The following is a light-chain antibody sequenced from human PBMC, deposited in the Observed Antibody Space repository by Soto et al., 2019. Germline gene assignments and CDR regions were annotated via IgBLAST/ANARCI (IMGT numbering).Light chain of an antibody. V-gene: IGKV3-11*01. J-gene: IGKJ1*01. CDR1: QSISSY. CDR2: DTS. Sequence: EIVLTQSPATLSLSPGERVTLSCRASQSISSYLAWYQQKPGQAPRLLIYDTSNRATGIPARFSGSGSGTDFTLTISSLEPEDFAVYYCQQRSNWRRTFGQGTKV. CDR3: QQRSNWRRT.